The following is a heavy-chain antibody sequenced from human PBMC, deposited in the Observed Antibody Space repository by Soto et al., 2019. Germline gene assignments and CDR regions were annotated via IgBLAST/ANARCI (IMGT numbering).Heavy chain of an antibody. V-gene: IGHV3-74*03. CDR2: IKPDGSRT. J-gene: IGHJ4*02. CDR1: GFTFSSYA. CDR3: ARDNNWSYDS. Sequence: PGGSLRLSCAASGFTFSSYAMSWVRQAPGKGLEWVSAIKPDGSRTKDADSVKGRFTISRDNARNTLYLRMNSLRAEDTAVYYCARDNNWSYDSWGRGTLVTVSS. D-gene: IGHD1-1*01.